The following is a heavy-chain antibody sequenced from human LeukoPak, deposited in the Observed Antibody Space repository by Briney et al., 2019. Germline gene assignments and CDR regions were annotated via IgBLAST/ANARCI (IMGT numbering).Heavy chain of an antibody. D-gene: IGHD3-10*01. J-gene: IGHJ5*02. V-gene: IGHV3-30*04. Sequence: GRSLRLSCAASGFTFSSYAMHWVRQAPGKGLEWVAVISYDGSNKYYADSVKGRFTISRDNSKNTLYLQMNSLRAEDTAVYYCARSYYYGSGRTKGWFDPWGQGTLVTVSS. CDR3: ARSYYYGSGRTKGWFDP. CDR2: ISYDGSNK. CDR1: GFTFSSYA.